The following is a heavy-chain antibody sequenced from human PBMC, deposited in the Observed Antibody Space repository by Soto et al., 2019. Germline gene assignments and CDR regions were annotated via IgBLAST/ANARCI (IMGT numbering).Heavy chain of an antibody. CDR1: GVSVSRDYQ. CDR2: ISYSGSP. CDR3: ARAWDF. V-gene: IGHV4-30-4*01. D-gene: IGHD1-26*01. J-gene: IGHJ1*01. Sequence: SETLSLTCTVSGVSVSRDYQWIWIRQPPGKGLEWIGHISYSGSPYYHPSLRSRLSISVGTSKNQFSLKVKSVTAADTAVYYCARAWDFWGQGTLVTVSS.